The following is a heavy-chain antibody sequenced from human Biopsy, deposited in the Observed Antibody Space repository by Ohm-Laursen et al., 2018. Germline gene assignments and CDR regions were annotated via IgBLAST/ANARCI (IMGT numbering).Heavy chain of an antibody. V-gene: IGHV3-21*01. Sequence: SLRLSCTASGFIFSPYSMNWVRQAPGQGLEWVSSISNRGSFIYFADSVKGRFTISRDNARNSLYLQMNSLRAEDTAVYYCGRGQTVAPGYYGMDVWGQGTTVTVSS. CDR1: GFIFSPYS. D-gene: IGHD4-17*01. CDR2: ISNRGSFI. CDR3: GRGQTVAPGYYGMDV. J-gene: IGHJ6*02.